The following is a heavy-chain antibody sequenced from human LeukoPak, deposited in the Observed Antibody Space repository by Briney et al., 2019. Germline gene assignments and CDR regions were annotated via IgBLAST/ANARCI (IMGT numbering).Heavy chain of an antibody. Sequence: SETLSLTCAVYGGSFSGYYWSWIRQPPGKGLEWIGEINHSGSTNYNPSLKSRVTISVDTSKNQFSLKLSSVTAADTAVYYCARDDSSGLYAFDIWGQGTMVTVSS. D-gene: IGHD3-22*01. CDR2: INHSGST. V-gene: IGHV4-34*01. CDR1: GGSFSGYY. CDR3: ARDDSSGLYAFDI. J-gene: IGHJ3*02.